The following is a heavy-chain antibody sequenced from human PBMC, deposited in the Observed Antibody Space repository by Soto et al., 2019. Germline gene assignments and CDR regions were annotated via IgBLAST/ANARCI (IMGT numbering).Heavy chain of an antibody. CDR2: IKSKVDCGTT. V-gene: IGHV3-15*07. J-gene: IGHJ5*02. CDR1: GFTVGSAW. Sequence: EVQLVESGGGLVKPGGSLRLGCEVSGFTVGSAWMNWVRQAPGKGLVWVGRIKSKVDCGTTDYAEPVKGRFTISIDDSKNTLYLQMESLKTEDTAVYYCTSAPQRALYEEMASSWGQGTLVPVSS. D-gene: IGHD2-8*01. CDR3: TSAPQRALYEEMASS.